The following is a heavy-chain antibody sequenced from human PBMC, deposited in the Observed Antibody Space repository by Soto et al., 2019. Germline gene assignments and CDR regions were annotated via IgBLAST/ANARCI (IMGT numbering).Heavy chain of an antibody. J-gene: IGHJ4*02. CDR3: ARHGGSYSFDY. CDR1: GGSTSSYY. V-gene: IGHV4-59*08. CDR2: NSYSGST. Sequence: QVQLQESGPGLVKPSETLSLTCTVTGGSTSSYYWSWLRQPPGKGLEWIGYNSYSGSTDYNPSLKRXVTXSXATSKNQFSLKLSSATAADTAVYYCARHGGSYSFDYWGQGTLVTVSS. D-gene: IGHD1-26*01.